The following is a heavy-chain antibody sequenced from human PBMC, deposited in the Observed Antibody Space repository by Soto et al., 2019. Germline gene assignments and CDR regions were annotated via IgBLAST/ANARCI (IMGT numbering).Heavy chain of an antibody. CDR3: ARDGGYCSGGTCFLTREIDY. V-gene: IGHV3-33*01. Sequence: QVQLVESGGGVVQPGRSLRLSCAASGLTFSNHGMHWVRQAPGKGLEWVAVIWYDGSNQYYGDSVKGRFTISRDNSRNTLYLQMNGLRAEDTAVYYCARDGGYCSGGTCFLTREIDYWGQGTLVTVSS. CDR1: GLTFSNHG. D-gene: IGHD2-15*01. J-gene: IGHJ4*02. CDR2: IWYDGSNQ.